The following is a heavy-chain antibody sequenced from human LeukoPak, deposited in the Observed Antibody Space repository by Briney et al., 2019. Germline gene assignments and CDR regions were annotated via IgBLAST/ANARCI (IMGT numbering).Heavy chain of an antibody. D-gene: IGHD3-9*01. J-gene: IGHJ4*02. CDR3: ASAGYDILTFDY. Sequence: SETLSLTCTVSGGSISSSSYYWGWIRQPPGKGLEWIGSIYYSGSTYYNPSLKSRVTISVDTSKNQFSLKLSSVTAADTALYYCASAGYDILTFDYWGQGTLVTVSS. CDR1: GGSISSSSYY. CDR2: IYYSGST. V-gene: IGHV4-39*01.